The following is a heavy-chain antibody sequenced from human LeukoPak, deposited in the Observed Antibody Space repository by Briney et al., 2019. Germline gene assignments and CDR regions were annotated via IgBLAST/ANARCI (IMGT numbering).Heavy chain of an antibody. CDR1: GYTLSGYD. CDR3: ARSRDDAFDI. CDR2: INPNSGGT. V-gene: IGHV1-2*02. J-gene: IGHJ3*02. Sequence: ASVKVSCKAAGYTLSGYDMHWVRQAPGQRHEWMGWINPNSGGTDSAQKFQDRVTMARDTSIPTAYMELSRLISDDTAVYYCARSRDDAFDIWGQGTMVTVSS.